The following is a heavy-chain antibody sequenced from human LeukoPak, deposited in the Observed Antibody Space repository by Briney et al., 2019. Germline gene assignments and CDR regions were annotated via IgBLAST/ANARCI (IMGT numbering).Heavy chain of an antibody. CDR1: GGSISSSSYY. CDR3: ARRGDGSGSYYQYNWFDP. V-gene: IGHV4-39*01. Sequence: SETLSLTCTVSGGSISSSSYYWGWIRQPPRKGLEWIGSIFSGSTYYNPSLKSRVTISVDTSKTQLSLRLSSVTAADTAVYYCARRGDGSGSYYQYNWFDPWGQGTLVTVSS. D-gene: IGHD3-10*01. J-gene: IGHJ5*02. CDR2: IFSGST.